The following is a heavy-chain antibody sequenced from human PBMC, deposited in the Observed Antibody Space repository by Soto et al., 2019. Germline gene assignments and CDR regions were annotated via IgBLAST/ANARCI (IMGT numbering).Heavy chain of an antibody. J-gene: IGHJ4*02. CDR3: ARDVRGFSSLAARPLPPDY. Sequence: QVQLVKSGAEVKKPGASVKVSCKASGYTFTSYGISWVRQAPGQGLEWMGWISAYNGNTHYAQKLQGRVTMTTDTSTSTAYRDLRSLRSDDTAVYYCARDVRGFSSLAARPLPPDYWGQGTLVTVSS. V-gene: IGHV1-18*01. CDR1: GYTFTSYG. CDR2: ISAYNGNT. D-gene: IGHD6-6*01.